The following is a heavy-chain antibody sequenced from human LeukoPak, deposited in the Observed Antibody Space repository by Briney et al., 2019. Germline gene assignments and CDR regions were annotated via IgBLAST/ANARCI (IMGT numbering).Heavy chain of an antibody. CDR3: ASYYYDSSGYYSVYYFDY. J-gene: IGHJ4*02. CDR2: IYYSGST. V-gene: IGHV4-39*01. CDR1: GGSISSSSYY. Sequence: SETLSLTCTVSGGSISSSSYYWGWIRQPPGKGLEWIGSIYYSGSTYYNLSLKSRVTISVDTSKNQFSLKLSSVTAADTAVYYCASYYYDSSGYYSVYYFDYWGQGTLVTVSS. D-gene: IGHD3-22*01.